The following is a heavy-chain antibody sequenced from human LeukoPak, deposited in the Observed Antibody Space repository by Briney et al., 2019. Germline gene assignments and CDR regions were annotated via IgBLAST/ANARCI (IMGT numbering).Heavy chain of an antibody. CDR1: GGSISSYY. CDR2: IYTSGST. Sequence: KSSQTLSLTCTVSGGSISSYYWSWIRQPAGKGLEWIGRIYTSGSTNYNPSLKSRVTMSVDTSKNQFSLKLSSVTAADTAVYYCARELGYYYGSGSYASGAFDIWGQGTMVTVSS. V-gene: IGHV4-4*07. CDR3: ARELGYYYGSGSYASGAFDI. J-gene: IGHJ3*02. D-gene: IGHD3-10*01.